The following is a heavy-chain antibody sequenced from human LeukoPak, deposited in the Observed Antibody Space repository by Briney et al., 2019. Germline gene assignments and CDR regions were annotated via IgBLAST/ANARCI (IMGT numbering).Heavy chain of an antibody. CDR2: INHSGST. CDR1: GGSFSGYY. D-gene: IGHD2-2*01. Sequence: SETLSLTCAVYGGSFSGYYWSWIRQPPGKGLEWIGEINHSGSTNYNPSLKSRVTISVDTSKNQFSLKLSSVTAADTAVYYCARLGRYCSSTSCYALRSMAWFDPWGQGTLVTVSS. J-gene: IGHJ5*02. CDR3: ARLGRYCSSTSCYALRSMAWFDP. V-gene: IGHV4-34*01.